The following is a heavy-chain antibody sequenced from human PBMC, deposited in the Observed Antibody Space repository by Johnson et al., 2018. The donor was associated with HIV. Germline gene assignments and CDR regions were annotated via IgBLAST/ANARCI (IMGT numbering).Heavy chain of an antibody. CDR2: IWFDGTNK. Sequence: QVQLVESGGGVVQPGRSLRLSCAASGFTFSSYGMHWVRQAPGKGLEWVAVIWFDGTNKYYADSVRGRFTLSRDNSKNTLYLQMNSLRAEDTAVYYCARVVVITYHDAFDIWGQGTMVTVSS. CDR3: ARVVVITYHDAFDI. D-gene: IGHD3-22*01. V-gene: IGHV3-33*01. CDR1: GFTFSSYG. J-gene: IGHJ3*02.